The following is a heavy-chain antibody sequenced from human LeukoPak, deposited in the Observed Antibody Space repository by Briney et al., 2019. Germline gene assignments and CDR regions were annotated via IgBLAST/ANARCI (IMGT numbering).Heavy chain of an antibody. D-gene: IGHD6-6*01. CDR1: GGTFSSYA. Sequence: SVKVSCKASGGTFSSYAISWVRQAPGQGLEWMGGIIPIFGTANYAQKFQGRVTITADESTSTAYMALSSLRSEDTAVYYCATPKSRPYSSSSGYYYYYMDVWGKGTTVTVSS. V-gene: IGHV1-69*13. CDR3: ATPKSRPYSSSSGYYYYYMDV. CDR2: IIPIFGTA. J-gene: IGHJ6*03.